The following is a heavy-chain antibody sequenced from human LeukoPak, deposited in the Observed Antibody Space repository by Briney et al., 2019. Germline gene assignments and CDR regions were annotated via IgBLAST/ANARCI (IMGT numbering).Heavy chain of an antibody. CDR1: GFTFSNYW. Sequence: GGSLRLSCAASGFTFSNYWMSWVRQAPEKELEWVAHINQDGSEEHYMDSVKARFIISRDNAKNSLSLQMDSLRAEDTAVYYCVRDGGVSGYDLLDYWGQGTLVTVSS. CDR3: VRDGGVSGYDLLDY. J-gene: IGHJ4*02. V-gene: IGHV3-7*01. D-gene: IGHD5-12*01. CDR2: INQDGSEE.